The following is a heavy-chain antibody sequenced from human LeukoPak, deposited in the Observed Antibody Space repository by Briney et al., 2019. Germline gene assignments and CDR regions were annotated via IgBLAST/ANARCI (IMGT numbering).Heavy chain of an antibody. CDR1: GGSISSHY. CDR2: IYYSGST. D-gene: IGHD3-10*01. J-gene: IGHJ4*02. Sequence: SETLSLTCTVSGGSISSHYWSWIRQPPGKGLEWIGYIYYSGSTNYNPSLKSRVTISVDTSKNQFSLKLSSATAADTAVYYCARGPGYGSGSYYNASFDYWGQGTLVTVSS. CDR3: ARGPGYGSGSYYNASFDY. V-gene: IGHV4-59*11.